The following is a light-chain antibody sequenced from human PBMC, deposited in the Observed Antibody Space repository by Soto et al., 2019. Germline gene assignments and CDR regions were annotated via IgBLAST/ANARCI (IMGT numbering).Light chain of an antibody. CDR3: MQGTHWPFT. Sequence: DVVMTQSPLSLPVTLGQPASISCRSSQSLVYGRGNMYLNWFQQRPGQSPRRLIYYVSNRDSGVPDRSSGGGSGTNFTLKISRVEAEDVGVYYCMQGTHWPFTLGPGTKVDIK. V-gene: IGKV2-30*01. J-gene: IGKJ3*01. CDR1: QSLVYGRGNMY. CDR2: YVS.